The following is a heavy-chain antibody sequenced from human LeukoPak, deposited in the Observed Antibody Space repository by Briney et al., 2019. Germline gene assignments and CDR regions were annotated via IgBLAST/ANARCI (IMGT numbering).Heavy chain of an antibody. Sequence: GESLKISCQVSAYSFSTYWIAWVRQVPGKGLEWIGIIHPTDSDTRYSPSFQGQVTISADKSISTAYLQWSSLKASDTAMYYCARDGIPRYCSGGSCYPGLDYWGQGTLVTASS. CDR1: AYSFSTYW. D-gene: IGHD2-15*01. J-gene: IGHJ4*02. V-gene: IGHV5-51*01. CDR3: ARDGIPRYCSGGSCYPGLDY. CDR2: IHPTDSDT.